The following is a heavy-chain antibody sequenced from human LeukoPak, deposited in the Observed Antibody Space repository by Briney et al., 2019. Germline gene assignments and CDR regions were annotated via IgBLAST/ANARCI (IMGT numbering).Heavy chain of an antibody. CDR1: GLPFSSFA. J-gene: IGHJ4*02. D-gene: IGHD3-10*01. Sequence: GGSLRLSCAASGLPFSSFALSWVRQAPGKGLEWVSSISSSSSYIYYADSVKGRFTISRDNAKNSLYLQMNSLRAEDTAVYYCARDEAMYYYGSGSYWRWGQGTLVTVSS. CDR3: ARDEAMYYYGSGSYWR. CDR2: ISSSSSYI. V-gene: IGHV3-21*01.